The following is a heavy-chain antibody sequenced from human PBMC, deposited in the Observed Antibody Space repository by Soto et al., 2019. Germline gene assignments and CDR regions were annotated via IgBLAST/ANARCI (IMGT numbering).Heavy chain of an antibody. Sequence: SDTLSLTCDVSGDTISTAGYTWAWIRQPPGKALEWIGHTYHSGNPYYNPSLKSRVIISVDRSKNQFSLKLSSVTAADTAVYYCARLNGYCVGTSCHGYYGMDVWGQGTTVTVS. J-gene: IGHJ6*02. CDR3: ARLNGYCVGTSCHGYYGMDV. CDR1: GDTISTAGYT. D-gene: IGHD2-2*03. CDR2: TYHSGNP. V-gene: IGHV4-30-2*01.